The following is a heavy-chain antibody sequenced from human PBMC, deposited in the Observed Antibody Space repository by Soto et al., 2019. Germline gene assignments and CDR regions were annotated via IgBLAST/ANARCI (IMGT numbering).Heavy chain of an antibody. CDR3: ARDLKGDTKLDY. CDR1: GFIFSNYA. Sequence: SLRLSCAASGFIFSNYAMQWVRQAPGKGLEWMAAISYDGNTQYYADSVRGRSTISRDNSKNTVYVQMISLRAEDTAVYYCARDLKGDTKLDYWGQGTLVTVSS. CDR2: ISYDGNTQ. J-gene: IGHJ4*02. D-gene: IGHD1-26*01. V-gene: IGHV3-30-3*01.